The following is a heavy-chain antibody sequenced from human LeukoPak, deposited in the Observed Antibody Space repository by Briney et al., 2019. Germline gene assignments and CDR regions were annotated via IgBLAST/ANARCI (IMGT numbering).Heavy chain of an antibody. V-gene: IGHV4-34*01. Sequence: SETLSLTCAVYGGSFSGYYWSWIRQPPGKGLEWIGEINHSGSTNYNPSLKSRVTISVDTSKNQFSLKLSSVTAADTAVYYCARGLGDGYNLPFDYWGQGTLVTVSS. D-gene: IGHD5-24*01. CDR3: ARGLGDGYNLPFDY. J-gene: IGHJ4*02. CDR1: GGSFSGYY. CDR2: INHSGST.